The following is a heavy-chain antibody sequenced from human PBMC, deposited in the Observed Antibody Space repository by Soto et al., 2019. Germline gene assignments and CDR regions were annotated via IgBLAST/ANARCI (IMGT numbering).Heavy chain of an antibody. D-gene: IGHD4-17*01. CDR2: IYYSGST. CDR3: ARRYGYYFDY. J-gene: IGHJ4*02. Sequence: SETLSLTWTVSGGSISSYYWSLIRQPPGKGLEWIGYIYYSGSTNYNPSLKSRVTISVDTSKNQLSLKLSSVTAADTAVYYCARRYGYYFDYWGQGTLVTVSS. CDR1: GGSISSYY. V-gene: IGHV4-59*08.